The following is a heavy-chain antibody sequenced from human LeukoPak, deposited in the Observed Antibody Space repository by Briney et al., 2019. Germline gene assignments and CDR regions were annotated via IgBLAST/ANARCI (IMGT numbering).Heavy chain of an antibody. J-gene: IGHJ5*02. V-gene: IGHV4-38-2*01. CDR3: SRHGNYYDTSQSDL. CDR2: VYHSGST. CDR1: GFSLSSGYY. Sequence: PSGTLSLTCAVSGFSLSSGYYWGWIRQPPGKGLEWIGSVYHSGSTYYNPSLKSRVIISVDTSKNQFSLKLSSVTAADTAVFYCSRHGNYYDTSQSDLWGQGTLVTVSS. D-gene: IGHD3-22*01.